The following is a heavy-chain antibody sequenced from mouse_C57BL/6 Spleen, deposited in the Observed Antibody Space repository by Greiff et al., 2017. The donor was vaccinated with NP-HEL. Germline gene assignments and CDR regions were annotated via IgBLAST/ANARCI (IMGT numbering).Heavy chain of an antibody. V-gene: IGHV5-17*01. J-gene: IGHJ3*01. CDR1: GFTFSDYG. Sequence: EVKLVESGGGLVKPGGSLKLSCAASGFTFSDYGMHWVRQAPEKGLEWVAYISSGSSTIYYADTVKGRFTISRDNATNTLFLQMTSLRSEDTAMYYCARDYYGSTFAYWGQGTLVTVSA. CDR3: ARDYYGSTFAY. CDR2: ISSGSSTI. D-gene: IGHD1-1*01.